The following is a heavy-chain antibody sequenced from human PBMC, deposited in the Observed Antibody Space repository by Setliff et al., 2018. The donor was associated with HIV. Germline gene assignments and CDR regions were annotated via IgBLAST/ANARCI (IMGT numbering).Heavy chain of an antibody. Sequence: SLRLSCVASGLPFYNYWMSWVRQAPGKGLEWLCYISSSGTTTYYGDSVKGRFTISRDNAKNSVHLQMNSLRVEDTAVYFCAAQGVLWGQGTQVTVSS. CDR2: ISSSGTTT. J-gene: IGHJ4*02. CDR3: AAQGVL. CDR1: GLPFYNYW. V-gene: IGHV3-11*04.